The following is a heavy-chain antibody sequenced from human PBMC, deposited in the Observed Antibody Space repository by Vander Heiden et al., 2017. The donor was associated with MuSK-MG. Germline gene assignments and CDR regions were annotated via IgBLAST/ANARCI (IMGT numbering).Heavy chain of an antibody. CDR1: GYTFTSYG. D-gene: IGHD3-3*01. CDR2: ISAYNGNT. J-gene: IGHJ6*02. V-gene: IGHV1-18*01. Sequence: QVQLVQSGAEVKKPGASVKVSCKASGYTFTSYGISWVRQAPGQGLEWMGWISAYNGNTNYAKKLQGRVTMTTDTSTSTAYMELRSLRSDETAVYYCARAPLFASGYYYYYGMDVWGQGTTVTVSS. CDR3: ARAPLFASGYYYYYGMDV.